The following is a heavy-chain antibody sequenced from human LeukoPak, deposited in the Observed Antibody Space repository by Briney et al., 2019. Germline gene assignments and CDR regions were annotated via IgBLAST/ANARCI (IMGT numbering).Heavy chain of an antibody. V-gene: IGHV4-38-2*02. CDR1: GYSIRSGYH. CDR2: IYHSGST. Sequence: KSSETLSLTCSVSGYSIRSGYHWAWIRQPPGKGLEWIGSIYHSGSTYYNPSLKSRVTISVDTSKNQFSLKLSSVTAADTAVYYCAREGMRSSALAGWFDPWGQGTLVTVSS. J-gene: IGHJ5*02. CDR3: AREGMRSSALAGWFDP. D-gene: IGHD6-19*01.